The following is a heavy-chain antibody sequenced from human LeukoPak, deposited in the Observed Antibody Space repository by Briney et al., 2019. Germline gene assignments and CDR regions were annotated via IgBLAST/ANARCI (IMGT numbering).Heavy chain of an antibody. CDR3: VSLNPQAPG. Sequence: GGSLRLSCAASGFTFNNQWMHWVRQTPEKGLVWVSRISSDGSTTNYADSVKGRFTISRDNAKNTLYLHMNSLRAEDTAVCYCVSLNPQAPGWGQGTLVTVSS. J-gene: IGHJ4*02. V-gene: IGHV3-74*01. CDR1: GFTFNNQW. CDR2: ISSDGSTT.